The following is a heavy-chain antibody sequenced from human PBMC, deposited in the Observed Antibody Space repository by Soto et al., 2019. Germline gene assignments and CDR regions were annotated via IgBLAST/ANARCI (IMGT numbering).Heavy chain of an antibody. D-gene: IGHD6-13*01. Sequence: GESLKISCKGSGYSFTSYWIGWVRQMPGKGLEWMGIIYPGDSDTRYSPSFQGQVTISADKSISTAYLQWSSLKASGTAMYYCARVLGIAAAGTPSYYYGMDVWGQGTPVTVSS. J-gene: IGHJ6*02. CDR3: ARVLGIAAAGTPSYYYGMDV. CDR2: IYPGDSDT. CDR1: GYSFTSYW. V-gene: IGHV5-51*01.